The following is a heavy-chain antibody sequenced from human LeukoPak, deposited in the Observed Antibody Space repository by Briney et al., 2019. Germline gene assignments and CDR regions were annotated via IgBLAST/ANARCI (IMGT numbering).Heavy chain of an antibody. D-gene: IGHD6-13*01. J-gene: IGHJ4*02. CDR3: ARMAGAAAAYFDY. CDR1: GGTFSSYA. Sequence: GASVKVSCKASGGTFSSYAISWVRQAPGQGLEWMGGIIPIFGTANYAQKFQGRVTITTDESTSTAYMELSSLRSEDTAVYYCARMAGAAAAYFDYWGQGTLVTVSS. V-gene: IGHV1-69*05. CDR2: IIPIFGTA.